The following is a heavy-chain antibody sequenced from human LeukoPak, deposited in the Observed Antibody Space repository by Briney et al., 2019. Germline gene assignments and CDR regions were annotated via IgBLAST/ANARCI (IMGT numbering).Heavy chain of an antibody. J-gene: IGHJ4*02. CDR3: ARGQWWVPAAIFDY. CDR2: INHSGST. Sequence: ETLSLTCAVYGGSFSGYYWSWIRQPPGKGLEWIGEINHSGSTNYNPSLKSRVTISVDTSKNQFSLKLSSVTAADTAVYYCARGQWWVPAAIFDYWGQGTLVTVSS. CDR1: GGSFSGYY. V-gene: IGHV4-34*01. D-gene: IGHD2-2*02.